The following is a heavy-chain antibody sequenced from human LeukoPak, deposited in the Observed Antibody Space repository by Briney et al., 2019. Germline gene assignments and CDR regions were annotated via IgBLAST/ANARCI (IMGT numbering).Heavy chain of an antibody. CDR2: IKQDGSEK. J-gene: IGHJ6*03. V-gene: IGHV3-7*01. CDR1: GFTFSSYA. D-gene: IGHD6-6*01. CDR3: ARSASIAAGADMDV. Sequence: GGSLRLSCAASGFTFSSYAMHWVRQAPGKGLEWVANIKQDGSEKYYVDSVKGRFTISRDNAKNSLYLQMNSLRAEDTAVYYCARSASIAAGADMDVWGKGTTVTVSS.